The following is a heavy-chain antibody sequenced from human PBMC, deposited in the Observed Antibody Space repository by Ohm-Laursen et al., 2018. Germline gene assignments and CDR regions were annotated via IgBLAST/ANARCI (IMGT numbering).Heavy chain of an antibody. CDR1: GFTFSSYA. D-gene: IGHD3-16*01. J-gene: IGHJ6*02. CDR3: ARGYYYGMDV. CDR2: ISGSGGST. Sequence: SLRLSCSASGFTFSSYAMSWVRQAPGKGLEWVSAISGSGGSTYYADSVKGRFTVSRDNAKRLLYLQMNSLRAEDTAVYYCARGYYYGMDVWGHGPRSPSP. V-gene: IGHV3-23*01.